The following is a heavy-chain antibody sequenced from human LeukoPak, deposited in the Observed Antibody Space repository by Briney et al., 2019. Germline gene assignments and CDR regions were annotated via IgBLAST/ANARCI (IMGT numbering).Heavy chain of an antibody. CDR1: GGSISSGGYY. J-gene: IGHJ5*02. V-gene: IGHV4-31*03. CDR2: IYYSGST. Sequence: SQTLSLTCTVSGGSISSGGYYWSWIRQHPGKGLEWIGYIYYSGSTYYNPSLKSRVTISVDTSKNQFSLKLSAVTAADTAVYYCARDWDYYGSGSNWFDPWGQGTLVTVSS. CDR3: ARDWDYYGSGSNWFDP. D-gene: IGHD3-10*01.